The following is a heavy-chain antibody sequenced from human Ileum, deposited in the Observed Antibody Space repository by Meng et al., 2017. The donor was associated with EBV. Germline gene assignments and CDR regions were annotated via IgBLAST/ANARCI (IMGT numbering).Heavy chain of an antibody. D-gene: IGHD1-26*01. J-gene: IGHJ4*02. CDR2: SDSKSGGA. Sequence: QRGQSVPELKDPVASVRVSCKASRHIFTVVFIHWVRQAPGQGLEWMGDSDSKSGGAEPAPKFRDRVTLTMDASITTAYMELILLTSDDTALYYCLTYSVNYPKCKDYWGPGTLVTVSS. CDR3: LTYSVNYPKCKDY. CDR1: RHIFTVVF. V-gene: IGHV1-2*02.